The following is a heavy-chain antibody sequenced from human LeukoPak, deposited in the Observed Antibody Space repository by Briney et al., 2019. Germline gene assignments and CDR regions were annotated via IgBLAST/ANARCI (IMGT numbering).Heavy chain of an antibody. J-gene: IGHJ6*03. CDR3: ARGSDFWSVGYYYMDV. Sequence: GGSLRLSCAASGFTFSRFTMNWVRQAPGKGLVWVSRINSDGSSTSYADSVKGRFTISRDNAKNTLYLQMNSLRAEDTAVYYCARGSDFWSVGYYYMDVWGKGTTVTVSS. V-gene: IGHV3-74*01. CDR1: GFTFSRFT. D-gene: IGHD3-3*01. CDR2: INSDGSST.